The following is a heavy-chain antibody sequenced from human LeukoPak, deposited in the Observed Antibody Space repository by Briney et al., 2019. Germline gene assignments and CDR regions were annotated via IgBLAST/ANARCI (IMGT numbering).Heavy chain of an antibody. CDR2: VNRDGSET. Sequence: PGGSLRLSCAASGFALSSHWMTWLRQVPGRGPEWVANVNRDGSETYYLDSVKGRFTISKDNAKNSLYLQMNSLRAEDTALYHCARINGMDVGGQGTTVIVSS. CDR1: GFALSSHW. CDR3: ARINGMDV. J-gene: IGHJ6*02. V-gene: IGHV3-7*03.